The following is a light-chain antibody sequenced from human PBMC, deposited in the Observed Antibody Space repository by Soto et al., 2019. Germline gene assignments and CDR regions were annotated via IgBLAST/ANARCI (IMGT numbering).Light chain of an antibody. CDR1: QRVSSSY. V-gene: IGKV3-20*01. Sequence: EIVLTQSPGTLSLSPGERATLSCRASQRVSSSYLAWYQQKPGQAPRLLIYGASSMATGIPDRFSGSGSGTDFTLTISRLEPEDFAVYYCQQYGSSPYTFGQGTKLEI. J-gene: IGKJ2*01. CDR3: QQYGSSPYT. CDR2: GAS.